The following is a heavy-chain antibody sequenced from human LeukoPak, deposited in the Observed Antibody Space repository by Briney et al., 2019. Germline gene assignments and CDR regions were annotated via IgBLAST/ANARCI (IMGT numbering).Heavy chain of an antibody. D-gene: IGHD4-17*01. CDR3: ARGKDYVPPYYFDY. J-gene: IGHJ4*02. CDR1: GGSISSYY. Sequence: PPETLSLTCTVSGGSISSYYWSWIRQPPGKGLEWIGYIYYSGSTNYNPSLKSRVTISVDTSKNQFSLKLSSVTAADTAVYYCARGKDYVPPYYFDYWGQGTLVTVSS. CDR2: IYYSGST. V-gene: IGHV4-59*01.